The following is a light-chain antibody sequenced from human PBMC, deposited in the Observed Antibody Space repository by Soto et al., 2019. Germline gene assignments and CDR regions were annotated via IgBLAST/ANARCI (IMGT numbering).Light chain of an antibody. J-gene: IGKJ4*01. CDR1: QAVGSN. Sequence: IVLTQSPATLSVSPGERATLSCRASQAVGSNLAWYQQRPGQAPRLLIYDASTRATGIAHRFSGGGSGTEFTLTISRLQSDDFAFYYCQHFNMWPHMPTFGGGTKLAIK. CDR3: QHFNMWPHMPT. V-gene: IGKV3-15*01. CDR2: DAS.